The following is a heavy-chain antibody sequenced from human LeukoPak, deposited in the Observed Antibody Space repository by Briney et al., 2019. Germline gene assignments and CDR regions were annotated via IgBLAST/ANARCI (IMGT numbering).Heavy chain of an antibody. J-gene: IGHJ2*01. Sequence: GGSLRLSCAASGFTFEDYGMHWVRQAPGKGLEWVSGISWNSGSIGYVDSLNGRFSISRDNAKSSLYLQMNSLTADDTALYYCAKVPAHGDYVGGPSWYFDLWGRGTLVTVYS. D-gene: IGHD4-17*01. CDR1: GFTFEDYG. V-gene: IGHV3-9*01. CDR3: AKVPAHGDYVGGPSWYFDL. CDR2: ISWNSGSI.